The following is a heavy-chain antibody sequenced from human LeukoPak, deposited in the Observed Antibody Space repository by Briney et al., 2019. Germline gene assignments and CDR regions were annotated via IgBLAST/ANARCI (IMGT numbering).Heavy chain of an antibody. CDR2: ISAGNGNT. V-gene: IGHV1-3*01. D-gene: IGHD6-19*01. J-gene: IGHJ5*02. Sequence: ASVKVSCKASGYTFTSYAIHWVRQAPGQRLEWMGWISAGNGNTKYSQNFQGRVTFISNTSATTAFMELSSLRSEDAAVYYCARDRGSSGWYRGGDWFDPWGQGTLVTVSS. CDR3: ARDRGSSGWYRGGDWFDP. CDR1: GYTFTSYA.